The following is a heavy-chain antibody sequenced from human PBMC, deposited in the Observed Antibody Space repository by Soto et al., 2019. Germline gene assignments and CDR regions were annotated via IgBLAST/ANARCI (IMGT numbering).Heavy chain of an antibody. CDR2: ISGVNGHT. CDR3: ARSYDILTAYYN. Sequence: GASVKVSCKASGYTFTSYGINWVRQAPGQGLEWMGWISGVNGHTNYEQKLQGRVTMTTDTSTSTAYMELRSLRSDDTAVYYCARSYDILTAYYNWGQGTLVTVSS. J-gene: IGHJ4*02. V-gene: IGHV1-18*01. D-gene: IGHD3-9*01. CDR1: GYTFTSYG.